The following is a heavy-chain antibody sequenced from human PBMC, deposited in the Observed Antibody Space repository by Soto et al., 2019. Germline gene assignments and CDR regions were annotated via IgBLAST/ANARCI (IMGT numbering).Heavy chain of an antibody. CDR1: GITFNSYS. J-gene: IGHJ4*01. D-gene: IGHD6-13*01. Sequence: SLRLSCAASGITFNSYSMNWVRKAPGKGLEGVSSISSVSTYIYYADSVKGRFTITRDNAKNSRYLQMNSLRAGDTAIYFCARIRSTYVPSAGDLDYWGHGTLVTVSS. CDR3: ARIRSTYVPSAGDLDY. V-gene: IGHV3-21*04. CDR2: ISSVSTYI.